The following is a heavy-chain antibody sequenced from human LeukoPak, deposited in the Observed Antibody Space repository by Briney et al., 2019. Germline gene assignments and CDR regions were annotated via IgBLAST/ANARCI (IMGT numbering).Heavy chain of an antibody. CDR3: ARSPGYSYGYYY. CDR1: GFTFSSYG. CDR2: ISYDGSNK. Sequence: PGGSLRLSCAASGFTFSSYGMHWVRQAPGKGLEWVAVISYDGSNKYYADSVKGRFTISRDNSKNTLYLQMNSLRAEDTAVYYCARSPGYSYGYYYWGQGTLVTVSS. D-gene: IGHD5-18*01. J-gene: IGHJ4*02. V-gene: IGHV3-30*03.